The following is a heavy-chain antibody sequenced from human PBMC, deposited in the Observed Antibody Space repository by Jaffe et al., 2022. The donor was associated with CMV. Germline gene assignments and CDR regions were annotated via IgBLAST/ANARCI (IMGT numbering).Heavy chain of an antibody. J-gene: IGHJ6*02. D-gene: IGHD4-17*01. CDR2: IYYSGST. CDR1: GGSISSGGYY. Sequence: QVQLQESGPGLVKPSQTLSLTCTVSGGSISSGGYYWSWIRQHPGKGLEWIGYIYYSGSTYYNPSLKSRVTISVDTSKNQFSLKLSSVTAADTAVYYCARDTSRDYGDYGLEAYGMDVWGQGTTVTVSS. CDR3: ARDTSRDYGDYGLEAYGMDV. V-gene: IGHV4-31*03.